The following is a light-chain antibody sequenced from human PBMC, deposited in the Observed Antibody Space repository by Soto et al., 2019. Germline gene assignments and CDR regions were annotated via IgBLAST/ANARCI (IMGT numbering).Light chain of an antibody. CDR3: AAWDDSLSGVV. Sequence: QSVLTQPPSASGTPGQRVTISCSGSISNIGSNFIYWYQQFPGTAPKLLIFSNNDRPSGVPDRFSGSKSGNSASLAISGLRYEDEADYHCAAWDDSLSGVVFGGGTKLTVL. V-gene: IGLV1-47*02. J-gene: IGLJ2*01. CDR1: ISNIGSNF. CDR2: SNN.